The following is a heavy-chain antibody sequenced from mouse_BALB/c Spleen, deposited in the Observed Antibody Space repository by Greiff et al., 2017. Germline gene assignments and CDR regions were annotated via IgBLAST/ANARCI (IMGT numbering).Heavy chain of an antibody. Sequence: EVQLQQSGAELVKPGASVKLSCTASGFNIKDTYMHWVKQRPEQGLEWIGRIDPANGNTKYDPKFQGKATITADTSSNTAYLQLSSLTSEDTAVYYCARGKRGIYGNSYFDYWGQGTTLTVSS. J-gene: IGHJ2*01. CDR3: ARGKRGIYGNSYFDY. CDR1: GFNIKDTY. CDR2: IDPANGNT. D-gene: IGHD2-1*01. V-gene: IGHV14-3*02.